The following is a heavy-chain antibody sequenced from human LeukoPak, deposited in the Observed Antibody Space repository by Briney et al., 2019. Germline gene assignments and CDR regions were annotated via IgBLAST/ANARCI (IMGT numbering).Heavy chain of an antibody. CDR1: GFTFSNYW. Sequence: GGSLRLSCAASGFTFSNYWMFWVRQAPGKGLEWVANIKQDGSKTVYVDSAKGRFTISRDNTKDSLYLQMNSLRAEDTAVYYCATELSGTGDLDYWGQGTLVTVSS. D-gene: IGHD7-27*01. CDR3: ATELSGTGDLDY. J-gene: IGHJ4*02. CDR2: IKQDGSKT. V-gene: IGHV3-7*05.